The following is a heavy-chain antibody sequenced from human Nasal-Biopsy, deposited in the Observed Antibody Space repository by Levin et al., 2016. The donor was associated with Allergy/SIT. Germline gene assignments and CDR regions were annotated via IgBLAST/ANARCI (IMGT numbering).Heavy chain of an antibody. V-gene: IGHV3-53*01. J-gene: IGHJ5*01. CDR2: IHSGGST. Sequence: GGSLRLSCAASGFRVGTHYMSWVRQSPGRGLEWVSVIHSGGSTFYADSVKGRFAVARDNSKNSVSLQMNSLRVEDTGIYYCARVKLTNYDWLFYDSWGQGTLVTVSP. CDR3: ARVKLTNYDWLFYDS. CDR1: GFRVGTHY. D-gene: IGHD3-9*01.